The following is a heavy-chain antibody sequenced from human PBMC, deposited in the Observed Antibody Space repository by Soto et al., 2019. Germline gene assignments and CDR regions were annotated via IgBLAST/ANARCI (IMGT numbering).Heavy chain of an antibody. CDR3: ARDVEDIVVVPAAMGIDY. Sequence: PGGSLRLSCAASGFTFSSYNMNWVRQAPGKGLEWVSYISSSSSTIYYADSVKGRFTISRDNSKNTLYLQMNSLRAEDTAVYYCARDVEDIVVVPAAMGIDYWGQGTLVTVSS. V-gene: IGHV3-48*01. CDR2: ISSSSSTI. J-gene: IGHJ4*02. CDR1: GFTFSSYN. D-gene: IGHD2-2*01.